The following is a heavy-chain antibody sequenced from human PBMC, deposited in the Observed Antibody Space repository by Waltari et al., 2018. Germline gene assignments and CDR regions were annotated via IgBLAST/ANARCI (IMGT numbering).Heavy chain of an antibody. D-gene: IGHD6-13*01. V-gene: IGHV4-4*02. CDR3: AGGSSMQQLMRY. J-gene: IGHJ4*02. CDR1: DGSISSASS. Sequence: QLQLQESGPGLLKPSETLSLTCHVSDGSISSASSWSWIRQSPGKGLEWIGEIFPSGSTNYNPSLESRVTISQDYSKNQFSLKLNSVTAADTAVYYCAGGSSMQQLMRYWGQGILVTVSS. CDR2: IFPSGST.